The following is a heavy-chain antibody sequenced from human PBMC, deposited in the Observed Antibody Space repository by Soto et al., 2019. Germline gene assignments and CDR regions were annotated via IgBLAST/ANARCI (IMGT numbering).Heavy chain of an antibody. V-gene: IGHV3-9*01. D-gene: IGHD1-7*01. Sequence: EVQLVESGGGLVQPGRSLRLSCAASGFTFDDYAMHWVQQAPGKGLEWVSGISWNSGSIGYADSVKGRFTISRDNAKNSLYLQMNSLRAEDTALYYCAKDIITGTHGKFWYFDLWGRGTLVTVSS. CDR3: AKDIITGTHGKFWYFDL. CDR2: ISWNSGSI. CDR1: GFTFDDYA. J-gene: IGHJ2*01.